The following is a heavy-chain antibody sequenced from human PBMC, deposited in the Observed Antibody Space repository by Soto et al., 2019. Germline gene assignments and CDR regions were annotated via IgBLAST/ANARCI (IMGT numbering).Heavy chain of an antibody. CDR2: IIPILGTA. Sequence: QVQLVQSGAEVKKPGSSVKVSCKASGGTFSSYAISWVRQAPGQGLEWMGGIIPILGTANYAQKFQGRVSITADESTSAVFMELSGLRSENRAVYHCARGGRGDSGSNQIAYWGQGALVTVAS. CDR3: ARGGRGDSGSNQIAY. J-gene: IGHJ4*02. V-gene: IGHV1-69*01. CDR1: GGTFSSYA. D-gene: IGHD1-26*01.